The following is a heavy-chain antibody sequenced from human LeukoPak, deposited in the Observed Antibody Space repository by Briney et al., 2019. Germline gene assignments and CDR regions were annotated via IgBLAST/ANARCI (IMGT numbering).Heavy chain of an antibody. V-gene: IGHV3-23*01. CDR3: ANLNYYDSINFDY. CDR1: GFTFSSYA. CDR2: ISGSSGST. Sequence: GGSLRLSCAASGFTFSSYAMSWVRRAPGKGLEWVSTISGSSGSTYYADSVKGRFTISRDNSKNTLYLQMNSLRAEDTAVYYCANLNYYDSINFDYWGQGTLVTVSS. D-gene: IGHD3-22*01. J-gene: IGHJ4*02.